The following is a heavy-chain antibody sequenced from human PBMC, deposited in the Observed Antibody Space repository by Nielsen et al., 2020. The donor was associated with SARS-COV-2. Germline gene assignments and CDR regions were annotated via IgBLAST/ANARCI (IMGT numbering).Heavy chain of an antibody. CDR1: GFTFSTYT. Sequence: GESLKISCAASGFTFSTYTMNWVRQAPGKGLEWVPVICGSGDTSYYADSVKGRFTISRDNSQSSLYLQMNSLRVEDTAVYYCASGYCATNGCRKDYWGQGTLVTVSS. V-gene: IGHV3-48*04. D-gene: IGHD2-8*01. J-gene: IGHJ4*02. CDR3: ASGYCATNGCRKDY. CDR2: ICGSGDTS.